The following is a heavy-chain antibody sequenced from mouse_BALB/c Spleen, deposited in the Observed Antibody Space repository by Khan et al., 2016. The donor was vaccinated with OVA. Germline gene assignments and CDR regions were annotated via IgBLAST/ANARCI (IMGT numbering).Heavy chain of an antibody. J-gene: IGHJ4*01. D-gene: IGHD2-3*01. V-gene: IGHV3-2*02. Sequence: EVKLEVSGPGLVKPSQSLSLTCTVTGYSITSDYAWNWIRQFPGNKLEWMGYISSSGSTNYNPALKSRTSITRDTSKNQFFLQLTSVTTEDTATYYCARDGSRYNYSMDYWGQGTSVTVSS. CDR3: ARDGSRYNYSMDY. CDR1: GYSITSDYA. CDR2: ISSSGST.